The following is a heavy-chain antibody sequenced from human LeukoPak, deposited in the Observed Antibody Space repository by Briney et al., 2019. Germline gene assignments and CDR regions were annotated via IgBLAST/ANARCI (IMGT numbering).Heavy chain of an antibody. D-gene: IGHD2-15*01. CDR2: MSGSGGRT. Sequence: SGGSLRLSCAASGFTFNTYAMSWVRQAPGKGLEWVSAMSGSGGRTYYADSVKGRFTISRDNSKNTLYLQMNSLRAEDTAVYYCAKWGCSGGSCYPFDYWGQGTLVTVSS. J-gene: IGHJ4*02. CDR1: GFTFNTYA. V-gene: IGHV3-23*01. CDR3: AKWGCSGGSCYPFDY.